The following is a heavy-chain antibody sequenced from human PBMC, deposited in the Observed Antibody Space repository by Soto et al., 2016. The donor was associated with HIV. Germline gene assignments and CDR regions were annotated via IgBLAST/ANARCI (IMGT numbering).Heavy chain of an antibody. CDR3: ARTSAGLGDYYYMDV. J-gene: IGHJ6*03. CDR2: ISAVNGNT. CDR1: GYTFSSYG. Sequence: QVQLVQSGGEVKMPGASVKVSCKASGYTFSSYGFSWVRQAPGQGLEWMGWISAVNGNTKYAQNLRGRVTMTTEKSTSTAYMELRSLTSDDTALYYCARTSAGLGDYYYMDVWGTGTTVTVSS. V-gene: IGHV1-18*01. D-gene: IGHD3-16*01.